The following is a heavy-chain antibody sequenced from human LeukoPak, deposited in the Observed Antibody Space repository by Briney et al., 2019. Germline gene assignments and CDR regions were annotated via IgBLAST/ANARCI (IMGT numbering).Heavy chain of an antibody. CDR1: GGTFSSYA. V-gene: IGHV1-69*05. D-gene: IGHD1-26*01. CDR2: IIPIFGTA. J-gene: IGHJ3*02. Sequence: SVKVSCKASGGTFSSYAISWVRQAPGQGLEWMGGIIPIFGTANHAQKFQGRVTITTDESTSTAYMELSSLRSEDTAVYYCARDDGGSYSPLRAFDIWGQGTMVTVSS. CDR3: ARDDGGSYSPLRAFDI.